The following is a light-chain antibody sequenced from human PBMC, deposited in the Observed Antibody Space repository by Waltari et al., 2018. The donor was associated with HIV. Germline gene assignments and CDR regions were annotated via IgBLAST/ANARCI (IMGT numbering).Light chain of an antibody. Sequence: QSVLTQPPSASGTPGQRVTIPCSGSSSNIGSNTVKWYQQLQGTAPKLLIYSNNQRPSGVPDRFSGSKSGTSASLAISGLQSEDEADYYCAAWDDSLNGHVVFGGGTKLTVL. J-gene: IGLJ2*01. CDR1: SSNIGSNT. V-gene: IGLV1-44*01. CDR3: AAWDDSLNGHVV. CDR2: SNN.